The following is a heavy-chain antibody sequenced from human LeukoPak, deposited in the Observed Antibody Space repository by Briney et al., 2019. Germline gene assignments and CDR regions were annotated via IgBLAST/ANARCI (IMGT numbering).Heavy chain of an antibody. J-gene: IGHJ4*02. CDR3: VRGGYSSFDY. V-gene: IGHV3-7*01. D-gene: IGHD3-10*01. CDR2: IKQDGSQK. CDR1: GFIFSTSW. Sequence: GGSLRLSCAASGFIFSTSWMSWVRQAPGKGLEWVANIKQDGSQKHYVNSVKGRFTISRDNSKNLLYLQMNSLGAEDTAVYYCVRGGYSSFDYWGQGTLVTVSS.